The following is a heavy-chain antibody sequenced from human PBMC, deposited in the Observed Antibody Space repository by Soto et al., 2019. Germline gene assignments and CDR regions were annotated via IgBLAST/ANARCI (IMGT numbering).Heavy chain of an antibody. CDR1: GDSVSSNNAA. Sequence: SQTLSLTCAISGDSVSSNNAAWSWFRQSPSRGLEWLGRTYYRDKWYNDYAVSVKSRTTINPDTSKNQYSLQLNTVTPEDTAVYYCARSARSWCFDYWGQGILVTVSS. V-gene: IGHV6-1*01. CDR3: ARSARSWCFDY. D-gene: IGHD6-13*01. J-gene: IGHJ4*02. CDR2: TYYRDKWYN.